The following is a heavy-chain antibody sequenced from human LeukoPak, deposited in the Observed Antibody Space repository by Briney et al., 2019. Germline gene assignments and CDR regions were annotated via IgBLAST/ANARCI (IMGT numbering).Heavy chain of an antibody. J-gene: IGHJ6*03. D-gene: IGHD3-22*01. CDR1: GGSISSYY. V-gene: IGHV4-4*07. Sequence: PSETLSLTCTVSGGSISSYYWSWIRQPAGKGLEWIGRIYTSGSTNYNPSLKSRVTMSVDTSKNQFSPKLSSVTAADTAVYYCARSYYYDSSGYSSYYYYMDVWGKGTTVTVSS. CDR3: ARSYYYDSSGYSSYYYYMDV. CDR2: IYTSGST.